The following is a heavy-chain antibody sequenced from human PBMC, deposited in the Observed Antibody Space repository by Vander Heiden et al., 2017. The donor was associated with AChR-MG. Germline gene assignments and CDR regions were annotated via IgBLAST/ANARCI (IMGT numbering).Heavy chain of an antibody. J-gene: IGHJ5*02. V-gene: IGHV4-4*07. CDR3: ARGGAARWFDP. CDR1: GDSMGNSY. Sequence: QVQLQESGPGLVKPSETLSLTCTVSGDSMGNSYWSWIRQFAGKRLEWIGRVYSSGSTNYNPSLKSRVTMSVDTSKNQLPLKFNSVTAADTAVYYCARGGAARWFDPWGQGTLVTVSS. D-gene: IGHD6-13*01. CDR2: VYSSGST.